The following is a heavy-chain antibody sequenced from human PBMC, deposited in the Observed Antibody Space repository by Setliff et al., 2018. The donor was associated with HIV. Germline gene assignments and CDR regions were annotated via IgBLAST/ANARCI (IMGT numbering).Heavy chain of an antibody. CDR1: GDSIGYYY. J-gene: IGHJ3*01. CDR3: ARDRIAVVVDGPHDVFDV. V-gene: IGHV4-4*07. CDR2: IHTSGST. D-gene: IGHD2-15*01. Sequence: PSETLSLTCTVSGDSIGYYYWSWIRQPAGRGLEWMGRIHTSGSTNYNPSLTSRVTLSVDTSKNQFFLKLTSLSAAATAVYYCARDRIAVVVDGPHDVFDVWGRGATVTVSS.